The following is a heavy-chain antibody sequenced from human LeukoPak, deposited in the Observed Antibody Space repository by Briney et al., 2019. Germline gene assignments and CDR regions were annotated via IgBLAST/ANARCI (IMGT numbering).Heavy chain of an antibody. J-gene: IGHJ4*02. CDR3: ARDSGFSGTQRGEY. CDR2: ISYDGSNK. CDR1: GFTVSSNS. V-gene: IGHV3-30*03. D-gene: IGHD3/OR15-3a*01. Sequence: PGGSLRLSCTVSGFTVSSNSMSWVRQAPGKGLEWVAVISYDGSNKYYADSVKGRFTISRDNSKNTLYLQMNSLRAEDTAFYYCARDSGFSGTQRGEYWGQGTLVTVSS.